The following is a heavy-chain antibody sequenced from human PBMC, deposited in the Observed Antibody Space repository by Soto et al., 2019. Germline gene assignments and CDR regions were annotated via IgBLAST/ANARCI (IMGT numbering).Heavy chain of an antibody. J-gene: IGHJ4*02. CDR2: INAGNGKT. CDR3: ARAGDDCSTTSCYMIDY. Sequence: ASEKVSCKASGYTFTTHAIHWVRQPPGQRLEWMGWINAGNGKTKYSQKFQDRVTITRDTSATTAYVELSSLTSGDTAVYYCARAGDDCSTTSCYMIDYWGQGTLVTVSS. CDR1: GYTFTTHA. V-gene: IGHV1-3*01. D-gene: IGHD2-2*02.